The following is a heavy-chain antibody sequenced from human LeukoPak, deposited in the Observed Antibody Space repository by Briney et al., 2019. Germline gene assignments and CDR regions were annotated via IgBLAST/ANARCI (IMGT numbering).Heavy chain of an antibody. J-gene: IGHJ4*02. CDR2: VSAGSTGI. D-gene: IGHD3-16*01. Sequence: GGSLRLSCAGSGFNFGIYSMDWVRQAPGKGLEWVACVSAGSTGIFYAASVKGRFSISRDNAQKSLYLQMNSLRAEDTAIYYCVREKGGFGFVLWGRGTLVTVSS. V-gene: IGHV3-48*04. CDR1: GFNFGIYS. CDR3: VREKGGFGFVL.